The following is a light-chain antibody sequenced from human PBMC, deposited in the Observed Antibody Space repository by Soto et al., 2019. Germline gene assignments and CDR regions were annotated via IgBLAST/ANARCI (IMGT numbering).Light chain of an antibody. CDR1: QSVGTY. V-gene: IGKV3-11*01. J-gene: IGKJ5*01. CDR3: QQYNNWPPET. CDR2: DAS. Sequence: IVLTQSPATLSLSPGERAILSCRASQSVGTYLAWYQQKPGQAPRLLIYDASNRATGIPARFGGSGSGTDFTLTINSLEPEDFAVYYCQQYNNWPPETFGQGTRLEIK.